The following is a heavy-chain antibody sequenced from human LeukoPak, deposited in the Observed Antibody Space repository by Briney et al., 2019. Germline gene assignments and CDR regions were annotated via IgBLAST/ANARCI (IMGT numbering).Heavy chain of an antibody. CDR1: GGSISSYY. J-gene: IGHJ5*02. CDR2: IYYSGST. CDR3: ARSRRDGYNYGFDP. V-gene: IGHV4-59*08. D-gene: IGHD5-24*01. Sequence: SETLSLTCTVSGGSISSYYWSWIRQPPGKGLEWIGYIYYSGSTNYNPSLKSRVTISVDTSKNQFSLKLSSVTAADTAVYYCARSRRDGYNYGFDPWGQGTLVTVSS.